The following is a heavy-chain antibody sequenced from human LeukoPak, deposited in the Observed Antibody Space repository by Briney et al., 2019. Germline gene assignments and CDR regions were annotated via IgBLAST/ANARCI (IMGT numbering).Heavy chain of an antibody. CDR2: IIPIFGTA. CDR3: ARDKLLEDVDTAMVD. Sequence: SVKVSCKASGGTFSSYAINWVRQAPGQGLEWMGRIIPIFGTANYAQKFQGRVTITTDESTSTAYMELSSLRSEDTAVYYCARDKLLEDVDTAMVDCGQGTLVTVSS. D-gene: IGHD5-18*01. V-gene: IGHV1-69*05. J-gene: IGHJ4*02. CDR1: GGTFSSYA.